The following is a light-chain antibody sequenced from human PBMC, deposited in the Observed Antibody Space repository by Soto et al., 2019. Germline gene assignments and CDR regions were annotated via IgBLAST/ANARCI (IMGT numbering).Light chain of an antibody. V-gene: IGKV3-11*01. CDR1: PSVSNY. CDR2: GAF. J-gene: IGKJ5*01. Sequence: EILLTHSPATLSFSPGERSTLSCTSSPSVSNYLAWYQQKPGQAPRLLIYGAFNRATGIPARFSGSGSGADFTLTISSLEPEDFAVYYCQQRNIWPPVTFGQGTRLEIK. CDR3: QQRNIWPPVT.